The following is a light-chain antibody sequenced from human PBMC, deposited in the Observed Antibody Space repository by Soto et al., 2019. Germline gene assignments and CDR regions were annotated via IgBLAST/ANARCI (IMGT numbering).Light chain of an antibody. V-gene: IGLV1-40*01. CDR2: GNN. CDR1: SSNIGAGYD. J-gene: IGLJ2*01. CDR3: QSYDSSLSGYVV. Sequence: QSVLTQPPSVSGAPGQRVTISCTGSSSNIGAGYDVHWYQQFPGTAPKLLIYGNNNRPSGVPDRISGSKSGTSASLAITGLQAEDAADYYCQSYDSSLSGYVVFGGGTQLTVL.